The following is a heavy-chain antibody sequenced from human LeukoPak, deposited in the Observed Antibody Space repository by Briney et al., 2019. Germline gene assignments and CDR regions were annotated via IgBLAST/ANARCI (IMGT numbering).Heavy chain of an antibody. Sequence: HGASVKVSCKASGYTFTNYGISWVRQAPGQGLEWMGWISTYNGNTNYAQKLQGGVTMTTDTSTSTAYMELSRLRSDDTAVYYCARDFDYIGYDRFDYWGQGTLVTVSS. CDR1: GYTFTNYG. CDR2: ISTYNGNT. J-gene: IGHJ4*02. V-gene: IGHV1-18*01. CDR3: ARDFDYIGYDRFDY. D-gene: IGHD5-12*01.